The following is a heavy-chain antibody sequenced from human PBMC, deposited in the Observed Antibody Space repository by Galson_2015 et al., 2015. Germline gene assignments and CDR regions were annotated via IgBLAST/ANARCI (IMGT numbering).Heavy chain of an antibody. CDR3: AIHTVVTAIGIFDY. V-gene: IGHV4-38-2*01. CDR1: GYSISSGYY. J-gene: IGHJ4*02. D-gene: IGHD2-21*02. CDR2: IYHSGST. Sequence: ETLSLTCAVSGYSISSGYYWGWIRQPPGKGLEWIGSIYHSGSTYYNPSLKSRVTISVDTSKNQFSLKLSSVTAADTAVYYCAIHTVVTAIGIFDYWGQGTLVTVSS.